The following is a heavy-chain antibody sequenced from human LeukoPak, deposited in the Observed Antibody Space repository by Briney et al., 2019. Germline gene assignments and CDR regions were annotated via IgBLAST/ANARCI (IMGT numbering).Heavy chain of an antibody. V-gene: IGHV3-30*18. J-gene: IGHJ4*02. CDR2: ISYDGSNK. CDR3: AKESSARRWFGELLSRWFLSYFDY. Sequence: PGRSLRLSCAASGFTFSSYGMHWVRQAPGKGLEWVAVISYDGSNKYYADSVKGRFTISRDDSKNTLYLQMSSLRAEDTAVYYCAKESSARRWFGELLSRWFLSYFDYWGQGTLVTVSS. D-gene: IGHD3-10*01. CDR1: GFTFSSYG.